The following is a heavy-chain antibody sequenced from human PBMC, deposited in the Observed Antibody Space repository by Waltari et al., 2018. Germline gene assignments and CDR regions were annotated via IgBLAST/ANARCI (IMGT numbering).Heavy chain of an antibody. Sequence: QVQLVQSGAEVKKPGASVKVSCKASGYPFPSYDINWVRQATGQGLEWMGWMNPNSGNTGYAQKFQGRVTMTRNTSISTAYMELSSLRSEDTAVYYCARSYAFYYGMDVWGQGTTVTVSS. D-gene: IGHD1-26*01. V-gene: IGHV1-8*01. J-gene: IGHJ6*02. CDR2: MNPNSGNT. CDR3: ARSYAFYYGMDV. CDR1: GYPFPSYD.